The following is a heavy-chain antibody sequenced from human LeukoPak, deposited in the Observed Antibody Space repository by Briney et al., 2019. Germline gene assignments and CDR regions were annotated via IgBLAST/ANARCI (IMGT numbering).Heavy chain of an antibody. CDR2: IYYSGNT. V-gene: IGHV4-39*01. Sequence: SETLSLTCTVSGYSISSSSYLGWIRQPPGKGLEWIGSIYYSGNTYYNTSLKSRVTISVDTSKNQFSLKLNSVTAADTAVYYCARLRGGSDYWGQGTLVTVSS. CDR3: ARLRGGSDY. J-gene: IGHJ4*02. CDR1: GYSISSSSY. D-gene: IGHD3-10*01.